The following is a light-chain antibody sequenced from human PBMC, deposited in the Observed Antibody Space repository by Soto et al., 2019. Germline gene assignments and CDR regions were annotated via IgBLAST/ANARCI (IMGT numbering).Light chain of an antibody. CDR2: AAS. CDR1: QGINSY. CDR3: QQLNSYPRT. V-gene: IGKV1-9*01. J-gene: IGKJ1*01. Sequence: DIQLAQSPSVLSASVGDRVTITCRASQGINSYLALYQQKPGKVPKLLIYAASTLHSGVTSRFSGSGSGTEFTLTISSLQPEDFATYYCQQLNSYPRTFGQGTKVEIK.